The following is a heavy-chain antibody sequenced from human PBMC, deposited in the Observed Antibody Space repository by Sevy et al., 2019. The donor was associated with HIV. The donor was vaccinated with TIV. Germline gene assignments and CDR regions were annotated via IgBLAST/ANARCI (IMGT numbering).Heavy chain of an antibody. CDR1: GDSGSSNSAA. Sequence: SQTLSLTCAISGDSGSSNSAAWNWIRQSPSRGLEWLGRTYYRSKCYNDYAVSVKSQITINPDTSKNQFHLQLNSVTPEDTAVYYCARVNWPLEFFDYWGQGTLVTVSS. V-gene: IGHV6-1*01. J-gene: IGHJ4*02. D-gene: IGHD1-1*01. CDR2: TYYRSKCYN. CDR3: ARVNWPLEFFDY.